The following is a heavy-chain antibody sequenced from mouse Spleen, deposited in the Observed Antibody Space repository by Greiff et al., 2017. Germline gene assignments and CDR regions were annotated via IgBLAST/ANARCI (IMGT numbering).Heavy chain of an antibody. D-gene: IGHD4-1*01. J-gene: IGHJ2*01. CDR1: GYTFTSYW. Sequence: VQLQESGAELVRPGTSVKLSCKASGYTFTSYWMHWVKQRPGQGLEWIGVIDPSDSYTNYNQKFKGKATLTVDTSSSTAYMQLSSLTSEDSAVYYCAGPWDYFDYWGQGTTLTVSS. CDR2: IDPSDSYT. V-gene: IGHV1-59*01. CDR3: AGPWDYFDY.